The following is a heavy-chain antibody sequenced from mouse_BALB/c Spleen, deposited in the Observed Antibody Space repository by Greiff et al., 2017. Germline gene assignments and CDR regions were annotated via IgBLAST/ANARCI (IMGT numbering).Heavy chain of an antibody. Sequence: LPPAGAGLARPGGSGKLSCKASGDPFYSYRVQGGKQRPGQGLEWNGAIYPGDGDTRYTQKFKGKATLTADKSSSTAYMQLSSLASEDSAVYYCARMDYGNAWFAYWGQGTLVTVSA. V-gene: IGHV1-87*01. CDR1: GDPFYSYR. J-gene: IGHJ3*01. CDR3: ARMDYGNAWFAY. D-gene: IGHD2-1*01. CDR2: IYPGDGDT.